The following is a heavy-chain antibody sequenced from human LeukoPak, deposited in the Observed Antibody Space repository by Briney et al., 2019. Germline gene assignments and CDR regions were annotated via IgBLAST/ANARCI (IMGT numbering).Heavy chain of an antibody. CDR2: IKQDGSEK. V-gene: IGHV3-7*01. D-gene: IGHD6-13*01. CDR1: GFTFSSYW. CDR3: ARASGYSSSPYYFDY. Sequence: GGSLRLSCAASGFTFSSYWMSWVRQAPGKGLEWVANIKQDGSEKYYVDSVKGRFTISRDNAKNSLYLQMNSLRAEDTAVYYCARASGYSSSPYYFDYWGQGTLVTVSS. J-gene: IGHJ4*02.